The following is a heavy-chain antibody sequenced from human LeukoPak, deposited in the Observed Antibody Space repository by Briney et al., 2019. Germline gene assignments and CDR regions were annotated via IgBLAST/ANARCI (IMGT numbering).Heavy chain of an antibody. J-gene: IGHJ4*02. CDR1: GFTVSSNY. CDR3: ARWWRGYFDY. CDR2: IYSGGST. V-gene: IGHV3-53*01. D-gene: IGHD2-15*01. Sequence: EGSLRLSCAASGFTVSSNYMSWVRQAPGKGLEWVSVIYSGGSTYYADSVKGRFTISRDNSKNTLYLQMNSLRAEDTAVYYCARWWRGYFDYWGQGTLVTVSS.